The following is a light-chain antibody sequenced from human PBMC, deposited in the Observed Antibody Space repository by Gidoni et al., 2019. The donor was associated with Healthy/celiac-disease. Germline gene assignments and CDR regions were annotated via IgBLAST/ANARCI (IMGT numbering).Light chain of an antibody. CDR2: EGR. CDR3: CSYAGSSTFHVV. CDR1: SSDVGSYNL. Sequence: QSALTQPASVSGSPGQPHPIPCTGTSSDVGSYNLVSWYQQHPGKAPKLMIYEGRKRPSGVSIRSSGSKSGNTASLTISGLQAEDEADYYCCSYAGSSTFHVVFGGGTKLXVX. J-gene: IGLJ2*01. V-gene: IGLV2-23*03.